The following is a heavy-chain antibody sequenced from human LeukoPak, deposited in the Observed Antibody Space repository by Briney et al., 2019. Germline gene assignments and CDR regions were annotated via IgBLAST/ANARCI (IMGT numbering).Heavy chain of an antibody. Sequence: GGSLRLSCAASGFAFSSYAMSWVRQAPGKGLEWVSAISGSGGSTNYADSVKGRFTISRDNSKNTLYLQMNSLRAEDTAVYYCAKAGWNVVVIDYWGQGTLVTVSS. CDR2: ISGSGGST. V-gene: IGHV3-23*01. CDR1: GFAFSSYA. J-gene: IGHJ4*02. D-gene: IGHD3-22*01. CDR3: AKAGWNVVVIDY.